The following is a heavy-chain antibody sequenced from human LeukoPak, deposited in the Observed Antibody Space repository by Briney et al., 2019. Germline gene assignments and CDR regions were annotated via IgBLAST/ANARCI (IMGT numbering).Heavy chain of an antibody. V-gene: IGHV1-24*01. D-gene: IGHD5-18*01. J-gene: IGHJ4*02. CDR2: FDPEDGET. CDR1: GYTLTELS. Sequence: ASVKVSCKVSGYTLTELSMHWVRQAPGKGLEWMGGFDPEDGETIYAQKFQGRVTMTEDTSTDTAYMELSSLRSEDPAVYYCATDLGEDREQLWLGSDYWGQGTLVTVSS. CDR3: ATDLGEDREQLWLGSDY.